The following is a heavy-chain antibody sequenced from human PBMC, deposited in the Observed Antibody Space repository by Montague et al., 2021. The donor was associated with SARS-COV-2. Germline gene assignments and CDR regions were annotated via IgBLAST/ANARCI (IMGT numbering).Heavy chain of an antibody. V-gene: IGHV4-38-2*02. CDR3: AVNSNYHYYYGMDV. Sequence: SETLSLTFTVSGYSISSGYYWGWIRQPPGKGLEWIGSIYHSGSTYYNPSLKSRVTISVDTSKNQFSLKLSSVTAADTAVYYCAVNSNYHYYYGMDVWGQGTTVTVSS. CDR2: IYHSGST. CDR1: GYSISSGYY. D-gene: IGHD4-11*01. J-gene: IGHJ6*02.